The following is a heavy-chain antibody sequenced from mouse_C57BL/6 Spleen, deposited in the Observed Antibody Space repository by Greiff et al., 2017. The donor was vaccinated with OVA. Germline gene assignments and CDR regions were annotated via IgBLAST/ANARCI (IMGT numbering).Heavy chain of an antibody. CDR2: IHPNSGST. CDR1: GSPFTTYW. V-gene: IGHV1-64*01. Sequence: VQLQQPGAELLKPGASVTLSCKASGSPFTTYWMHWVKQRPVQGLAWIGMIHPNSGSTNYNEKFKSKATLTVDKSSSTAYMQLSSLTSEDSAVYYCARMTAQGYFDYWGQGTTLTVSS. CDR3: ARMTAQGYFDY. J-gene: IGHJ2*01. D-gene: IGHD3-2*02.